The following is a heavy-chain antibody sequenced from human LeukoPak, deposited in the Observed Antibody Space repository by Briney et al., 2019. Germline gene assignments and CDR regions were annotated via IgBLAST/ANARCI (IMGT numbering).Heavy chain of an antibody. CDR3: ARVGTGGYGSGSYDYYYYGMDV. CDR2: ISSGSSYI. Sequence: GGSLRLSCAASGFTFSSYSMNWVRQAPGKGLEWVSSISSGSSYIYYADSVKGRFTISRDNAKNSLYLQMNSLRAEDTAVYYCARVGTGGYGSGSYDYYYYGMDVWGQGTTVTVSS. V-gene: IGHV3-21*01. J-gene: IGHJ6*02. D-gene: IGHD3-10*01. CDR1: GFTFSSYS.